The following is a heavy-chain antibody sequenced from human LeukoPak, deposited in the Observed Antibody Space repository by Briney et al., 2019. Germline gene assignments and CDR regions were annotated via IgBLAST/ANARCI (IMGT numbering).Heavy chain of an antibody. CDR2: ISSTSSTI. Sequence: GGSLRLSCAASGFTFTSYSMNWVRQAPGKGLEWVSYISSTSSTIYYVDSVKGRFTISRDNAKNSLYLQMNSLRAEDTAVYHCARGRYDSSGYSHYWGQGTLVTVSS. D-gene: IGHD3-22*01. V-gene: IGHV3-48*01. J-gene: IGHJ4*02. CDR1: GFTFTSYS. CDR3: ARGRYDSSGYSHY.